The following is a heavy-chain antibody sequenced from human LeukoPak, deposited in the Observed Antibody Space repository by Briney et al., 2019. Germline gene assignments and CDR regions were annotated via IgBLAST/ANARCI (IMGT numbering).Heavy chain of an antibody. V-gene: IGHV3-23*01. CDR3: ARRNPIVGATPDDY. J-gene: IGHJ4*02. D-gene: IGHD1-26*01. Sequence: GGSLRLSCAASGFTFATYAMSWVRQPPGKGLEWVSSISGSADITYYADSVKGRFTISRDNAKNSLYLQMNSLRAEDTAVYYCARRNPIVGATPDDYWGQGTLVTVSS. CDR2: ISGSADIT. CDR1: GFTFATYA.